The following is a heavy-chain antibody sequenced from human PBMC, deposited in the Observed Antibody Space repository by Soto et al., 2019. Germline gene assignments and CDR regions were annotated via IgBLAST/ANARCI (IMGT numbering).Heavy chain of an antibody. CDR2: ISAYNGNT. Sequence: QVQLVQSGAEVKKPGASVKVSCKASGYTFTSYGISWVRQAPGQGLEWMGWISAYNGNTNYAQKLQGRVTMTTDTPTGTAYMELRSLRSDDTAVYYCARVVVVAATLINWFDPWGQGTLVTVSS. CDR3: ARVVVVAATLINWFDP. D-gene: IGHD2-15*01. V-gene: IGHV1-18*01. J-gene: IGHJ5*02. CDR1: GYTFTSYG.